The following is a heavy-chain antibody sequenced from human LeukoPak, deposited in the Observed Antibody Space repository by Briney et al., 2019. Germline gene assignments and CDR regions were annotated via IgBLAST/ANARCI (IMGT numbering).Heavy chain of an antibody. J-gene: IGHJ4*02. CDR3: ARGLDLEGLDY. CDR1: GGSFSDYN. D-gene: IGHD1-1*01. V-gene: IGHV4-34*01. Sequence: SETLSLTCAVYGGSFSDYNWSWLRQSPEKGLEWIGEINDSGRTHYNPSLKSRVTISVDTAKYLFSLSLSSLTAADTAVYYCARGLDLEGLDYWGQGTLVTVSS. CDR2: INDSGRT.